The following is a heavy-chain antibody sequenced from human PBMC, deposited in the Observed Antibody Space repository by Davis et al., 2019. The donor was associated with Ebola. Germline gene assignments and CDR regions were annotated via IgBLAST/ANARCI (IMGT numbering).Heavy chain of an antibody. V-gene: IGHV1-46*01. CDR1: GYNFRTKY. Sequence: ASVKVSCKASGYNFRTKYMNWVRQAPGLGLKWMGVINPNDGSTTYAQEFQGRVTMTRDTSTSTMFLEIRSLTFEDTAVYYCFIISMTWGQGTLVTVSS. CDR2: INPNDGST. J-gene: IGHJ4*01. CDR3: FIISMT. D-gene: IGHD2-21*02.